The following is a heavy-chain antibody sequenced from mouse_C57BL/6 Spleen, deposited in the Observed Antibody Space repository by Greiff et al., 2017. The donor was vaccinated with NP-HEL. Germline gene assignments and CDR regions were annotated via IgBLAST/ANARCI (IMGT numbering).Heavy chain of an antibody. J-gene: IGHJ1*03. CDR3: AGITTVVGGYFDV. V-gene: IGHV1-81*01. CDR1: GYTFTSYG. Sequence: VKLMESGAELARPGASVKLSCKASGYTFTSYGISWVKQRTGQGLEWIGEIYPRSGNTYYNEKFKGKDTLTADKSSSTAYMELRSLTSEDSAVYVCAGITTVVGGYFDVWGTGTTVTVSS. CDR2: IYPRSGNT. D-gene: IGHD1-1*01.